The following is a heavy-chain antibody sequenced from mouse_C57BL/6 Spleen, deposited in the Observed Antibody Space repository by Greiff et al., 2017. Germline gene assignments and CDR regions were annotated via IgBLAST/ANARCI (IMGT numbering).Heavy chain of an antibody. D-gene: IGHD3-2*02. J-gene: IGHJ3*01. Sequence: VQLQQSGPELVKPGASVKISCKASGYTFTDYYMNWVKQSHGKSLEWIGDINPNNGGTSYNQKFKGKATLTVDKSSSTAYMELRSLTSEDSAVYYCARDSSGGGFAYWGQGTLVTVSA. CDR3: ARDSSGGGFAY. CDR1: GYTFTDYY. CDR2: INPNNGGT. V-gene: IGHV1-26*01.